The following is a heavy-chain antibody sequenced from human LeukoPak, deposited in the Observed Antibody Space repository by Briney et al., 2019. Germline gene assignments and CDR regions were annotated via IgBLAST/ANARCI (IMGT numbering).Heavy chain of an antibody. CDR1: GFTFSSYW. J-gene: IGHJ4*02. D-gene: IGHD3-10*01. V-gene: IGHV3-74*01. Sequence: PGGSLRLSCAASGFTFSSYWMHWVRQAPGKGLVWVSRINSDGSGTNYADSVKGRSTISRDNAKNTLYLQMNSLRAEDTAVYYCARAGQGYYYGSGSYYFDYWSQGTLVTVSS. CDR2: INSDGSGT. CDR3: ARAGQGYYYGSGSYYFDY.